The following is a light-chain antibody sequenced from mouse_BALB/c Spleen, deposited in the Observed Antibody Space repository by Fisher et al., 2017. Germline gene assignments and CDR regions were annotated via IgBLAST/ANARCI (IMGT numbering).Light chain of an antibody. J-gene: IGKJ4*01. CDR1: SSVSY. Sequence: DIVMTQTTAIMSASPGEKVTMTCSASSSVSYMYWYQQKPGSSPRLLIYDTSNLASGVPGRFSGSGSGNSYSLTISSMEAEDVATYYCFQGSGYPFTFGSGTKLEIK. CDR3: FQGSGYPFT. V-gene: IGKV4-63*01. CDR2: DTS.